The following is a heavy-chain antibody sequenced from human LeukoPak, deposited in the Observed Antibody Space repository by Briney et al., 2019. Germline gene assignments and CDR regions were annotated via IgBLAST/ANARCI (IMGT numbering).Heavy chain of an antibody. J-gene: IGHJ4*02. Sequence: ASVKVSCKASGYTFTSYYMHWVRQAPGQGLEWMGWISAYNGNTNYAQKLQGRVTMTTDTSTSTAYMELRSLRSDDTAVYYCARSWGSKYFDWLFPYWGQGTLVTVSS. CDR1: GYTFTSYY. CDR2: ISAYNGNT. D-gene: IGHD3-9*01. CDR3: ARSWGSKYFDWLFPY. V-gene: IGHV1-18*04.